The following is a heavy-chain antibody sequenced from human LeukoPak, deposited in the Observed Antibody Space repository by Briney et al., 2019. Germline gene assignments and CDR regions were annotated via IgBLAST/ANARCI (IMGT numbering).Heavy chain of an antibody. Sequence: GGPLRLSCAASGFTFSSYAMHWVRQAPGKGLKWLAVTPYDGSNKYYADSVKGRFTISRDNSKNTLYLQMNSLRAEDTAVYFCARDLRTGSYLDYWGRGTLVTVSS. CDR2: TPYDGSNK. CDR1: GFTFSSYA. V-gene: IGHV3-30*01. CDR3: ARDLRTGSYLDY. D-gene: IGHD3/OR15-3a*01. J-gene: IGHJ4*02.